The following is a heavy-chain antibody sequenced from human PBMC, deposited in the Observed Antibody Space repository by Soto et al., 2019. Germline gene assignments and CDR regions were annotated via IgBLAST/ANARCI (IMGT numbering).Heavy chain of an antibody. D-gene: IGHD3-3*01. CDR1: GFTFSSYE. J-gene: IGHJ6*02. V-gene: IGHV3-48*03. CDR3: AREITIFGVVILKYGMDV. Sequence: GGSLRLSCAASGFTFSSYEMNWVSQAPGKGLEWVSYISSSCSTIYYADSVKGRFTISRDNAKNSLYLQMNSLRAEDTAVYYCAREITIFGVVILKYGMDVLGQGTTVTVSS. CDR2: ISSSCSTI.